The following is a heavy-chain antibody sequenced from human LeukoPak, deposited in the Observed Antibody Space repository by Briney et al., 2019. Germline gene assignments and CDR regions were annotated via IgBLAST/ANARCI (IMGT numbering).Heavy chain of an antibody. J-gene: IGHJ3*02. CDR3: ARDEYCSGGSCYADAFDI. D-gene: IGHD2-15*01. CDR2: IYHSGAA. Sequence: SETLSLTCGVSGDSISSDGHSWSWLRQPPGKGLEWVGYIYHSGAAYHNPSLKSRLALSVDTSNNQFSLKLSSVTAADTAVYYCARDEYCSGGSCYADAFDIWGQGTMVTVSS. CDR1: GDSISSDGHS. V-gene: IGHV4-30-4*07.